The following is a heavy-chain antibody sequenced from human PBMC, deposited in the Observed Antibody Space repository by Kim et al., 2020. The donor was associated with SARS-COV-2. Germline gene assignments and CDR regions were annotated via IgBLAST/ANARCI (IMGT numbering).Heavy chain of an antibody. Sequence: GGSLRLSCAASGFTFSTYTMMWVRQAPGKGLEWVSSISSGNSYIYYADSVKGRFTISRDNAKNSLYLQMNSLRAEDTAVYYCARGEVTTQGSFDYWGQGTLVTVSS. V-gene: IGHV3-21*01. CDR3: ARGEVTTQGSFDY. CDR2: ISSGNSYI. J-gene: IGHJ4*02. D-gene: IGHD4-17*01. CDR1: GFTFSTYT.